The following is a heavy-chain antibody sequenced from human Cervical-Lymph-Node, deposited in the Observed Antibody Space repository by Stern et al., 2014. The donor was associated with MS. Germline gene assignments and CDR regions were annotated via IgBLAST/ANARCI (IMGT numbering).Heavy chain of an antibody. D-gene: IGHD6-13*01. V-gene: IGHV1-69*01. CDR3: TRHQGGIAAF. Sequence: QVQLVQSGAEVRQPGSSMKVPCKASGGTFNTFDISWVRQTPGQGLEWLGGITPLLGTTNYARNFQGRVAISADESATTAYMEMSNLTSEDTALYYCTRHQGGIAAFWGQGTLVTVSS. CDR1: GGTFNTFD. CDR2: ITPLLGTT. J-gene: IGHJ4*02.